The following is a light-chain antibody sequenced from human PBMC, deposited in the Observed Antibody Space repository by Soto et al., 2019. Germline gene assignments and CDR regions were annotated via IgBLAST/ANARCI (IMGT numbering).Light chain of an antibody. V-gene: IGLV2-14*01. CDR1: SSDVGAYNS. CDR2: DVR. J-gene: IGLJ1*01. Sequence: QSVLTQPASVSGSPGQSITISCTGTSSDVGAYNSVSWFQQHPGKAPKVMIYDVRNRPSGVSTRFSGSKSGNTASLTISGLQAEDEADYYCSSYTLSNTYVFGSATKLTVL. CDR3: SSYTLSNTYV.